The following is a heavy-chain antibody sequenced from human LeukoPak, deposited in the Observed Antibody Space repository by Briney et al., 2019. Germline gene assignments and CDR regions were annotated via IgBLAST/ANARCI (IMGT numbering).Heavy chain of an antibody. CDR2: IGGGDT. CDR3: AKDMISFNGEYDAFDI. V-gene: IGHV3-23*01. D-gene: IGHD3-10*01. Sequence: GRSLRLSCAASGFTFSSYAMHWVRQAPGKGLEWVSGIGGGDTYFADSVRGRFTISRDDSKKMVHLEMNVLRAEDTAIYYCAKDMISFNGEYDAFDIWGRGTMVTVS. J-gene: IGHJ3*02. CDR1: GFTFSSYA.